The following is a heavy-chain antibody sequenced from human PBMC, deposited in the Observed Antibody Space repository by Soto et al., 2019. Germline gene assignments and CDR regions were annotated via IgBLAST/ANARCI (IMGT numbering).Heavy chain of an antibody. CDR2: ISYDGSNK. J-gene: IGHJ6*02. CDR3: ARDQGGTTLYYHGMDV. V-gene: IGHV3-30-3*01. Sequence: QVQLVESGGGVVQPGRSLTLSCAASGFTFSSYAMHWVRQAPGQGLEWVALISYDGSNKYYADSVKGRFTISRDNSKNTLYLQMNCLRPVDTAVYHCARDQGGTTLYYHGMDVWGQGATVTVSS. D-gene: IGHD1-7*01. CDR1: GFTFSSYA.